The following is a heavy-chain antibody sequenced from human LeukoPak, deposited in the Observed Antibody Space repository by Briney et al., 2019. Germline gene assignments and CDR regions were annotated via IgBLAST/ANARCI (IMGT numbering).Heavy chain of an antibody. J-gene: IGHJ4*02. D-gene: IGHD5-12*01. Sequence: GGSLRLSCAASGFTFSSYAMSWVRQALGKGLEWVSGIGATGVSTFYGDSVKGRFTMSRDNSKNTLYLRMDGLRAEDTAVYYCAKDQGGYSAYGHLDYWGQGTPVTVSS. CDR3: AKDQGGYSAYGHLDY. CDR2: IGATGVST. CDR1: GFTFSSYA. V-gene: IGHV3-23*01.